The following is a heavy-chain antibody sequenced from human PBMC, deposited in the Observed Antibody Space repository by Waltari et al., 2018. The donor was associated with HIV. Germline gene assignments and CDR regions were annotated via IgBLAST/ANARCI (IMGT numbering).Heavy chain of an antibody. CDR1: GYTFTTYG. D-gene: IGHD6-19*01. Sequence: QVQLVQSGSELKKPGASVKVSCKASGYTFTTYGINWVRQAPGQGLEWMGWINTNTGIPTYAQGFSGLFVCSLDTSVSTAYLQISSLKSEDSAVYFCAKGIAVATTYYYAAMDVWGPGTTVAVSS. CDR3: AKGIAVATTYYYAAMDV. CDR2: INTNTGIP. J-gene: IGHJ6*02. V-gene: IGHV7-4-1*02.